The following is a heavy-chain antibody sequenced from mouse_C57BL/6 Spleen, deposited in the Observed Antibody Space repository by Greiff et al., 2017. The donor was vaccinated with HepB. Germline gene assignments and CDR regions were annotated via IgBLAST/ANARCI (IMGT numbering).Heavy chain of an antibody. D-gene: IGHD2-3*01. CDR3: TREGYYSLYAMDY. J-gene: IGHJ4*01. V-gene: IGHV5-9-1*02. Sequence: EVKLMESGEGLVKPGGSLKLSCAASGFTFSSYAMSWVRQTPEKRLEWVAYISSGGDYIYYADTVKGRFTICRDNARNTLYLQMSSLKSEDTAMYYCTREGYYSLYAMDYWGQGTSVTVSS. CDR1: GFTFSSYA. CDR2: ISSGGDYI.